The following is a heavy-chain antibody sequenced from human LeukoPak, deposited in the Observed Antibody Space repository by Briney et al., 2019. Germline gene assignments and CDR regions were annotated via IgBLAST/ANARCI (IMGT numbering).Heavy chain of an antibody. J-gene: IGHJ4*02. CDR3: ASAPRLEWLLSDFDY. CDR1: GFTFSSYA. V-gene: IGHV3-30-3*01. CDR2: ISYDGSNK. Sequence: GRSLRLSCAASGFTFSSYAMHWVRQAPDKGLEWVAVISYDGSNKYYADSVKGRFTISRDNSKNTLYLQMNSLRAEDTAVYYCASAPRLEWLLSDFDYWGQGTLVTVSS. D-gene: IGHD3-3*01.